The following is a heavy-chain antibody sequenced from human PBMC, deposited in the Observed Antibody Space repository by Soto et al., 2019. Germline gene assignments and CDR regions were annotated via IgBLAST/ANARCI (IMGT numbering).Heavy chain of an antibody. CDR1: GYTFPSYD. D-gene: IGHD3-16*01. Sequence: QVQLVQSGAEVKKPGASVKVSCKASGYTFPSYDINWVRQATGKGLEWMGWMNPNSANTGYAQKFQGRVTMTRNTSISTAYMELSSLGYEDTAVYYGAIEGGRGMDVWGQGTTVTVSS. CDR2: MNPNSANT. CDR3: AIEGGRGMDV. V-gene: IGHV1-8*01. J-gene: IGHJ6*02.